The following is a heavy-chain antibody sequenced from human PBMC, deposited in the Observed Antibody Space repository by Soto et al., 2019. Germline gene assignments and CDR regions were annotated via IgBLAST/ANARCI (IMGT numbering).Heavy chain of an antibody. J-gene: IGHJ1*01. CDR3: AALLPTVVTPFQH. V-gene: IGHV3-66*01. Sequence: EVQLVESGGGLVQPGGSLRLSCAASGLTVSNNYISWVRQSPGKGLEWVSLIYSGGSTKYADSVKGRFSISRDNYKNTMYLQMNSLRAEATAVYYGAALLPTVVTPFQHWGQGTLVTVSS. CDR1: GLTVSNNY. D-gene: IGHD4-17*01. CDR2: IYSGGST.